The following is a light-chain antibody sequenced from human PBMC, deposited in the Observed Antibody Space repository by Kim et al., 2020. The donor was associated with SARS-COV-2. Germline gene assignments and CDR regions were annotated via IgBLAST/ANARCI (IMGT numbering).Light chain of an antibody. Sequence: DIQMAQSPSSLSASVGDRVTITCRASQSISNFLNWYQQKPGKAPKLLIYGASTLQSGVPSRFSASGSGTVFTLTVSSLQPEDFATYYCQQSYSTPRTFGLGTKVEIK. CDR2: GAS. J-gene: IGKJ1*01. V-gene: IGKV1-39*01. CDR1: QSISNF. CDR3: QQSYSTPRT.